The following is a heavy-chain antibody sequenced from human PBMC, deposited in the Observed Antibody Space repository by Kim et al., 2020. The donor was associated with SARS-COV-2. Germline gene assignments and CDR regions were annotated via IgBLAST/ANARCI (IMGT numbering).Heavy chain of an antibody. V-gene: IGHV4-34*01. CDR1: GGSFTGYY. CDR2: ITHTGST. D-gene: IGHD3-3*01. CDR3: STGPLWNFGLDV. Sequence: SETLSLTCAVHGGSFTGYYWSWIRQSPGKGLEWIGEITHTGSTIYNPSLRGRVTISLDTSQNQFSLKLTSVTAADTAVYFCSTGPLWNFGLDVWGQGTTITVSS. J-gene: IGHJ6*02.